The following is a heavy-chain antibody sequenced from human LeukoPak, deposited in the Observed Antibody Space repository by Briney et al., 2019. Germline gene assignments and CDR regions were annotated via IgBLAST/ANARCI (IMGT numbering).Heavy chain of an antibody. CDR2: INHSGST. CDR1: GGSFGGYY. V-gene: IGHV4-34*01. J-gene: IGHJ4*02. Sequence: SETLSLTCAVYGGSFGGYYWSWIRQPPGKGLEWIGEINHSGSTNYNPSLKSRVTISVDTSKNQFSLKLSSVTAADTAVYYCARGLWPDYWGQGTLVTVSS. D-gene: IGHD3-10*01. CDR3: ARGLWPDY.